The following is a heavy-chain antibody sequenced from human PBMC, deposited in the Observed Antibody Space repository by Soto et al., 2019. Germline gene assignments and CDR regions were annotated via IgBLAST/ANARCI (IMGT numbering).Heavy chain of an antibody. CDR2: IVVGSGNT. J-gene: IGHJ4*02. V-gene: IGHV1-58*01. Sequence: ASVKVSCKASGFTFTSSAVQWVRQARGQRLEWIGWIVVGSGNTNYAQKFQERVTITRDMSTSTAYMELSSLRSEDTAVYYCATHRSGRFLEWLPEGSLGYWGQGTLVTVSS. D-gene: IGHD3-3*01. CDR3: ATHRSGRFLEWLPEGSLGY. CDR1: GFTFTSSA.